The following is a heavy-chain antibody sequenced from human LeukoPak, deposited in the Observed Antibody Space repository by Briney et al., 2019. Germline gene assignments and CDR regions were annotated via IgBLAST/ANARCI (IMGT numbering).Heavy chain of an antibody. D-gene: IGHD2-2*02. J-gene: IGHJ5*02. Sequence: PSETLSLTCTVSGGSISSYYWSWIRQPPGKGLEWIGYIHYSGNTNYNPSPKSRVTISVDTSKNQFSLKLRSVTAADTAVYYCARYYCSSSSCYTWWFDPWGQGTLVTVSS. CDR1: GGSISSYY. V-gene: IGHV4-59*01. CDR3: ARYYCSSSSCYTWWFDP. CDR2: IHYSGNT.